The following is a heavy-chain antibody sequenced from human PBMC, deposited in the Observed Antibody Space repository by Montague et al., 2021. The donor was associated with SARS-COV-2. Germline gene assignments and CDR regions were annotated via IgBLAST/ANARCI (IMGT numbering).Heavy chain of an antibody. V-gene: IGHV4-59*08. CDR3: ARLEAGDCSGGSCYSSWFDP. D-gene: IGHD2-15*01. Sequence: NYNPSLKSRVTISVDTSKNQFSLKLSSVTAADTAVYYCARLEAGDCSGGSCYSSWFDPWGQGTLVTVSS. J-gene: IGHJ5*02.